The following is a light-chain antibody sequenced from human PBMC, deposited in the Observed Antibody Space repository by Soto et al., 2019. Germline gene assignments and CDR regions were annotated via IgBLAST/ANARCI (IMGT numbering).Light chain of an antibody. CDR3: QQYGSSPLT. Sequence: EIVLTQSPGTLSLSPGERATLSCTASQSISGSYLAWYQQKPGQAPRVVIYGVSTRATGIPARFSGSGSGTEFTLTISSLQSEDFAVYYCQQYGSSPLTFGGGTKVDIK. CDR1: QSISGSY. V-gene: IGKV3-20*01. CDR2: GVS. J-gene: IGKJ4*01.